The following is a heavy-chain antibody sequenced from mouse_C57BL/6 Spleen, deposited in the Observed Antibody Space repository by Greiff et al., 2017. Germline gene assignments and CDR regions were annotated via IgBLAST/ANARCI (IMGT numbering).Heavy chain of an antibody. D-gene: IGHD3-3*01. J-gene: IGHJ4*01. CDR3: TTGDRDYYAMDY. Sequence: VQLQQSGAELVRPGASVKLSCTASGFNIKDDYMHWVKQRPEQGLEWIGWIDPENGDTEYASKFQGKATITADTSSNTAYLQLSSLTSEDTAVYYCTTGDRDYYAMDYWGQGTSVTVSS. CDR1: GFNIKDDY. V-gene: IGHV14-4*01. CDR2: IDPENGDT.